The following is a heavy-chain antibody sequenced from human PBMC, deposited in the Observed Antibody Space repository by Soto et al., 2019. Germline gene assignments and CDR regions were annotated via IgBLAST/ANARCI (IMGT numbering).Heavy chain of an antibody. CDR1: GGSVSSGDYF. D-gene: IGHD6-6*01. CDR2: IYYSGST. Sequence: SETLSLTCTVSGGSVSSGDYFWSWIRQPPGKGLEWIGYIYYSGSTYYNPSLESRVTISVDTSKNQFSLKLSSVTAADTAVYYCARGAYSSSSSYFDYWGQGTLVTVS. J-gene: IGHJ4*02. V-gene: IGHV4-30-4*02. CDR3: ARGAYSSSSSYFDY.